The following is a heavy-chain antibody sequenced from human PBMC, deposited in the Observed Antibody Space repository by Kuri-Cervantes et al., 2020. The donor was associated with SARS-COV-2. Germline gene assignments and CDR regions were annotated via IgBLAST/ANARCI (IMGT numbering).Heavy chain of an antibody. CDR1: GGSISSYY. CDR2: IYYSGST. CDR3: ASFSTRGDP. V-gene: IGHV4-59*01. D-gene: IGHD2/OR15-2a*01. Sequence: SETLSLTCTVSGGSISSYYWSWIRQPPGKGLEWIGYIYYSGSTNHNPSLKSRVTISVDTSKNQFSLKLSSVTAADTAVYYCASFSTRGDPWGQGTLVTVSS. J-gene: IGHJ5*02.